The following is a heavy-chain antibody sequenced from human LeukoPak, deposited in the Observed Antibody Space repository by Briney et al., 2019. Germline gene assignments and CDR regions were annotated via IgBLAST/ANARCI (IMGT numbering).Heavy chain of an antibody. J-gene: IGHJ4*02. V-gene: IGHV3-23*01. CDR1: GFTFSSYG. CDR2: ISGSGYST. D-gene: IGHD4-17*01. Sequence: GGSLRLSCAASGFTFSSYGMSWVRQAPGKGLEWVSGISGSGYSTYYADSVKGRFTISRDNSKNTLYLQMNSLRAEDTAVYYCAKDPHDYGETTLYFDYWGQGTLVTVSS. CDR3: AKDPHDYGETTLYFDY.